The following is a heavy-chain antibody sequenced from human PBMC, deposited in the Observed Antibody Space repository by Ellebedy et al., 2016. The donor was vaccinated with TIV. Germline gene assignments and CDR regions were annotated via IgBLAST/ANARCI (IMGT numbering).Heavy chain of an antibody. CDR3: VKDFVVGATPRSDF. D-gene: IGHD1-26*01. J-gene: IGHJ4*02. Sequence: GGSLRLSCAASGFTFSSYVMTWVRQTPERGLEWVSTVSPDSYSTYYADSVRGRFIISRDNFRNTLYLEMNYLRGEDTAKYYCVKDFVVGATPRSDFWGQGTLVIVSS. CDR1: GFTFSSYV. CDR2: VSPDSYST. V-gene: IGHV3-23*01.